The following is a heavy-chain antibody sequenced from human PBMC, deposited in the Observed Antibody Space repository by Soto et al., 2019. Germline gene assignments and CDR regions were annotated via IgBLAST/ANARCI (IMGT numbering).Heavy chain of an antibody. J-gene: IGHJ6*02. CDR1: GFTVSSNY. CDR2: IYSGGST. Sequence: EVQLVESGGGLVQPGGSLRLSCAASGFTVSSNYMSWVRQAPGKGLEWVSVIYSGGSTYYADSVKGRFTISRDNSKNTLYLQMNSLRAEDTAVYYCERDYGDAAAKYYYYGMDVWGQGTTVTVSS. V-gene: IGHV3-66*01. D-gene: IGHD4-17*01. CDR3: ERDYGDAAAKYYYYGMDV.